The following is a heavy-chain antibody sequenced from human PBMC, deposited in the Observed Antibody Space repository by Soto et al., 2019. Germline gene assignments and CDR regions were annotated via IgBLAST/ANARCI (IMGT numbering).Heavy chain of an antibody. J-gene: IGHJ6*02. Sequence: ASVKVSCKASGYTFTSYGISWVRQAPGQGLEWMGWISAYNGNTNYAQKLQGRVTMTTDTSTSTAYMELRSLRSDDTAVYYCARSGYSYVYLVVYYYYGMDVWGQGTTVTVSS. D-gene: IGHD5-18*01. CDR3: ARSGYSYVYLVVYYYYGMDV. CDR1: GYTFTSYG. CDR2: ISAYNGNT. V-gene: IGHV1-18*01.